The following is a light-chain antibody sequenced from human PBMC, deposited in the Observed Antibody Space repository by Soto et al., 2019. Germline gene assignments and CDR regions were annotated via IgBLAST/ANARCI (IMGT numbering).Light chain of an antibody. J-gene: IGLJ1*01. CDR1: NSAVGSYTR. CDR2: EVS. Sequence: SLLTQPPPLSGSPWQSVTISCTGTNSAVGSYTRVSWYQQPPGTAPKLMIYEVSNRPSGVPDRFSGSKSGNTASLTISGLQAEDEADYYCSSYTSSSTYVFGTGTKVTVL. CDR3: SSYTSSSTYV. V-gene: IGLV2-18*02.